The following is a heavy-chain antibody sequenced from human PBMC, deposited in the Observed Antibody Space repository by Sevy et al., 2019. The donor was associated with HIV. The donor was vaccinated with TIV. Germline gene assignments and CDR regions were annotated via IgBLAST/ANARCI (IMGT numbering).Heavy chain of an antibody. J-gene: IGHJ4*02. V-gene: IGHV4-59*07. D-gene: IGHD3-22*01. CDR3: ARYYYDSSGLDY. Sequence: SDTLSLTCTVSGGSISSYYWSWIRQPPGKGLEWIGYIYYSGSTNYNPSLKSRVTISVDTSKNQFSLKLSSVTAADTAVYYCARYYYDSSGLDYWGQGTLVTVSS. CDR2: IYYSGST. CDR1: GGSISSYY.